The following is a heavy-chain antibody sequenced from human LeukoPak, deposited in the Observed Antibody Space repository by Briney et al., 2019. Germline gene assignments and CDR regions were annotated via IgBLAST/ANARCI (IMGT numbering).Heavy chain of an antibody. D-gene: IGHD1-26*01. Sequence: GRSLRLSCAASGFTFDDYAMHWVRQAPGKGLEWVSLISWDGGSTYYADSVKGRFTISRDNSKNSLYLQMNSLRAEDTALYYCAKDEKGSGSYLTPPDYWGQGTLVTVSS. CDR3: AKDEKGSGSYLTPPDY. CDR2: ISWDGGST. J-gene: IGHJ4*02. V-gene: IGHV3-43D*04. CDR1: GFTFDDYA.